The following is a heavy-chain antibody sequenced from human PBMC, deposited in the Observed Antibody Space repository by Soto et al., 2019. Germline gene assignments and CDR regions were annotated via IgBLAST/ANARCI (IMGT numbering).Heavy chain of an antibody. D-gene: IGHD6-6*01. CDR2: IYYSGST. Sequence: SETLSLTCTVSGGSVSSGSYYWSWIRQPPGKGLEWIGYIYYSGSTNYNPSLKSRVTISVDTSKNQFSLKLSSVTAADTAVYYCARDFSSSSFNYYYGMDVWGQGTKVTVSS. CDR1: GGSVSSGSYY. J-gene: IGHJ6*02. CDR3: ARDFSSSSFNYYYGMDV. V-gene: IGHV4-61*01.